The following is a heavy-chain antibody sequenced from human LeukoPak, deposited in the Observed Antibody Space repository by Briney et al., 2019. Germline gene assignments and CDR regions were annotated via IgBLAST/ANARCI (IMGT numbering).Heavy chain of an antibody. CDR3: ARHLTLRYLDY. CDR2: IYYSGST. Sequence: KPSETLSLTCTVSGGSISSYYWGWIRQPPGKGLEWIGSIYYSGSTYYNPSLKSRVAISVDTSKNQFSLKLSSVTAADTAVYYCARHLTLRYLDYWGQGTLVTVSS. J-gene: IGHJ4*02. CDR1: GGSISSYY. V-gene: IGHV4-39*01. D-gene: IGHD3-3*01.